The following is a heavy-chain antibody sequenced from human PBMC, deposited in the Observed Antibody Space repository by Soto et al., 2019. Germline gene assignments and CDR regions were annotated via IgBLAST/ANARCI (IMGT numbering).Heavy chain of an antibody. CDR3: AGGQYFDSLNGGDY. V-gene: IGHV1-18*04. Sequence: QVQLVQSGPEVSEPGASVKVSCKSSGYTFTNYGITWVRQAPGQGLEWMGWISGYNGNRNYAQTLQGRVTMTTDTSTSPAQRGRMSLTSEGTGVVYCAGGQYFDSLNGGDYWGQGTLGTVPS. CDR2: ISGYNGNR. D-gene: IGHD3-9*01. J-gene: IGHJ4*02. CDR1: GYTFTNYG.